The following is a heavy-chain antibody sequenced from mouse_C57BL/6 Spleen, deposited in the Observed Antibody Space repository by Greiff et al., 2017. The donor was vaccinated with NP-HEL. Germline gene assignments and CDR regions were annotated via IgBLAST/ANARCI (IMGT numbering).Heavy chain of an antibody. CDR3: ARRPSNYYGSSYAMDY. V-gene: IGHV1-85*01. CDR2: IYPRDGST. Sequence: VQLQQSGPELVKSGASVKLSSKASGYTFTSYDINWVKQRPGQGLEWIGWIYPRDGSTKYNEKFKGKATLTVDTSSSTAYMELHSLTSEDSAVYVGARRPSNYYGSSYAMDYWGQGTSVTVSS. J-gene: IGHJ4*01. CDR1: GYTFTSYD. D-gene: IGHD1-1*01.